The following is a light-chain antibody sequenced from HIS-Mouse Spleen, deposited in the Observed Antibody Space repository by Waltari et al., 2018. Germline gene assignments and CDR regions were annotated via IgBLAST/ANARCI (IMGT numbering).Light chain of an antibody. CDR1: QGISSA. V-gene: IGKV1-13*02. J-gene: IGKJ4*01. CDR3: QQFNSYPALT. Sequence: AIQLTQSPSSLSASVGDRVTITCRASQGISSALAWYQQKPGKAPKLLIYDASSSESGVPSRFSGSGSGTDFTLTISSLQPEDFATYYCQQFNSYPALTFGGGTKVEIK. CDR2: DAS.